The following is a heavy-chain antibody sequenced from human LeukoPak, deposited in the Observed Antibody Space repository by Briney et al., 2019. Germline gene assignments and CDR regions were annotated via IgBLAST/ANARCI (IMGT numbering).Heavy chain of an antibody. CDR1: GYSFTSYW. J-gene: IGHJ6*02. CDR2: NYPGDSDT. Sequence: GESLIISCKGSGYSFTSYWIGWVRQMPGKGLEWMGINYPGDSDTRYSPSFQGRVTISADKSISTAYVQWSSLKVSDTAMYYCARTRLLGHYFYGMDVWGQGTTVTVSS. V-gene: IGHV5-51*01. CDR3: ARTRLLGHYFYGMDV. D-gene: IGHD3-16*01.